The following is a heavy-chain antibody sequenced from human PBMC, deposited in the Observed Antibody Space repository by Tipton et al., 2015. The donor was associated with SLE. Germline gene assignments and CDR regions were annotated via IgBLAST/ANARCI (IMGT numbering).Heavy chain of an antibody. V-gene: IGHV3-30*02. Sequence: SLRLSCAASGFTFSSYGMHWVRQAPGKGLEWVAFIRYDGSNKYYADSVKGRFTISRDNSKNTLYLQMNSLRAEDTAVYYCAKDLGGTMIVVVTGAFDIWGQGTMVTVSS. CDR2: IRYDGSNK. J-gene: IGHJ3*02. D-gene: IGHD3-22*01. CDR1: GFTFSSYG. CDR3: AKDLGGTMIVVVTGAFDI.